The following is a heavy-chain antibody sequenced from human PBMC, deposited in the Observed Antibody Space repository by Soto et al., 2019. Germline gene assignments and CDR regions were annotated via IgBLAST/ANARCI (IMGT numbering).Heavy chain of an antibody. CDR1: GDSISSSNW. Sequence: QVQLQESGPGLVKPSGTLSLTCAVSGDSISSSNWWSWVRQAPGKGLEWIGEIYHSGATTYNPSLKSRATISVDPSNNHFSLKLTSVTAADTAVYFCARDLGTGTDYWAQGTLVTVAS. J-gene: IGHJ4*02. D-gene: IGHD1-1*01. V-gene: IGHV4-4*02. CDR2: IYHSGAT. CDR3: ARDLGTGTDY.